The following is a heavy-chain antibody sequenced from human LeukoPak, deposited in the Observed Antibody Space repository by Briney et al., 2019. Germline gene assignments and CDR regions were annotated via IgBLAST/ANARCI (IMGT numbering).Heavy chain of an antibody. CDR3: AKGLVTTAADY. J-gene: IGHJ4*02. V-gene: IGHV3-23*01. CDR2: INGAEST. CDR1: GFTFSSYD. D-gene: IGHD4-17*01. Sequence: PGGSLRLSCAASGFTFSSYDMSWVRRAPGKGLEWVSTINGAESTYYADPVKGRFTISRDNSKKTLYLQMNSLRAEDTAVYYCAKGLVTTAADYWGRGTLVTVAS.